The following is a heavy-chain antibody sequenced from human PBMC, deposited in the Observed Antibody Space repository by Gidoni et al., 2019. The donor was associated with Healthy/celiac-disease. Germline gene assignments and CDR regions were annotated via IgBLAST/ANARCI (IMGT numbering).Heavy chain of an antibody. CDR3: ARDIGYCSSTSCPLGY. J-gene: IGHJ4*02. CDR1: GFTFSSYG. Sequence: QVQLVESGGGVVQPGRSLRLSCAASGFTFSSYGMHWVRQAPGKGLEWVAVIWYDGSNKYYADSVKGRFTISRDNSKNTLYLQMNSLRAEDTAVYYCARDIGYCSSTSCPLGYWGQGTLVTVSS. CDR2: IWYDGSNK. D-gene: IGHD2-2*01. V-gene: IGHV3-33*08.